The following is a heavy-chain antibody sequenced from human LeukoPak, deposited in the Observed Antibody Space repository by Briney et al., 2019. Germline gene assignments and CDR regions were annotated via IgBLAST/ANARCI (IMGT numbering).Heavy chain of an antibody. J-gene: IGHJ4*02. CDR2: IYYSGST. V-gene: IGHV4-59*01. Sequence: SETLSLTCTVSGGSISSYYWSWIRQPPGKGLEWIGYIYYSGSTNYNPSLKSRVTISVDTSKNQFSLKLSSVTAADTAVYYCARSVDTALGTLGVGYWGQGTLVTVSS. CDR1: GGSISSYY. D-gene: IGHD5-18*01. CDR3: ARSVDTALGTLGVGY.